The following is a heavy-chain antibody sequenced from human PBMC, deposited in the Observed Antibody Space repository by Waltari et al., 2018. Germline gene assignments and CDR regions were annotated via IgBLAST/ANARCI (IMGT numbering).Heavy chain of an antibody. Sequence: QVQLQQWGAGLLKPSETLSLTCAVYGGSFSGYYWSWIRQPPGKGLEWIGEINHSGSTNYNPSLKGRVTISVDTSKNQFSLKLSSVTAADTAVYYCARRGVLLWFGELLYGQGSYMDVWGKGTTVTISS. CDR1: GGSFSGYY. CDR2: INHSGST. CDR3: ARRGVLLWFGELLYGQGSYMDV. D-gene: IGHD3-10*01. V-gene: IGHV4-34*01. J-gene: IGHJ6*03.